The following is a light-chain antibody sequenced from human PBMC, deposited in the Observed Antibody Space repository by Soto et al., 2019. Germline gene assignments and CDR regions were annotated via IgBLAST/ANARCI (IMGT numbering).Light chain of an antibody. J-gene: IGLJ1*01. CDR3: AAWDASLGRFYV. CDR2: SNN. CDR1: MPSIGSNT. Sequence: QSVLTQPPSSSGTPGQRVTISCSGSMPSIGSNTVNWYQHLPGSAPKLLIYSNNHRPSGVPDRFSASKAGASASLAISGLQSEDEGDYYCAAWDASLGRFYVFGSGTKVTVL. V-gene: IGLV1-44*01.